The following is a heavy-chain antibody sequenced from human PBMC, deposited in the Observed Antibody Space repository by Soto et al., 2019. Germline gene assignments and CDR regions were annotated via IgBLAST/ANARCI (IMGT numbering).Heavy chain of an antibody. J-gene: IGHJ6*02. V-gene: IGHV3-48*03. CDR2: ISSSGSSI. CDR1: GFTFSSCE. CDR3: ASISRPGYYGMDV. D-gene: IGHD1-20*01. Sequence: PVGSLRLSCAAAGFTFSSCEMNWVRQAPGKGLEWVSYISSSGSSIYYADSVKGRFTISRDNAKNSLYLQMNSLRAEDTAVYYCASISRPGYYGMDVWGQGTTVTVSS.